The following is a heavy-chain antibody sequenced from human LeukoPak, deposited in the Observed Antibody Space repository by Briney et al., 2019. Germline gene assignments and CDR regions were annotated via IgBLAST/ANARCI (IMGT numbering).Heavy chain of an antibody. CDR1: GFTFDDYA. V-gene: IGHV3-9*01. Sequence: GGSLRLSCAASGFTFDDYAMHWVRQAPGKGLEWVSGISWNSGSIGYADSVKGRFTISRDNAKNSLYLQMNSLRSDDTAVYYCARDFSVFGIAADPDNYFDPWGQGTLVSVSS. J-gene: IGHJ5*02. D-gene: IGHD6-13*01. CDR2: ISWNSGSI. CDR3: ARDFSVFGIAADPDNYFDP.